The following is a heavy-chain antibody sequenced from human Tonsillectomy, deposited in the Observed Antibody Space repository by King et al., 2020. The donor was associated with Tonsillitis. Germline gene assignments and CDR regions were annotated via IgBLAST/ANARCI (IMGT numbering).Heavy chain of an antibody. CDR1: GYTFISYG. J-gene: IGHJ6*02. CDR2: ISAYNGNT. Sequence: QLVQSGAEVKKPGASVKVSCKASGYTFISYGISWVRQAPGQGLEWMGWISAYNGNTNYAQKLQGRVTMTTDTSTSTAYMELRSLRSDDTAVYYCARDREKPRSRYYYDSSGYHYYYYGMDVWGQGTTVTVSS. CDR3: ARDREKPRSRYYYDSSGYHYYYYGMDV. D-gene: IGHD3-22*01. V-gene: IGHV1-18*01.